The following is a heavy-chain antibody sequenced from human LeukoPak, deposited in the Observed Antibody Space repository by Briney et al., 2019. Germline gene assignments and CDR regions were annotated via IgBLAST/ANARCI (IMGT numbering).Heavy chain of an antibody. V-gene: IGHV1-2*02. D-gene: IGHD3-22*01. CDR1: GYTFTGYY. CDR2: INPNSGGT. Sequence: ASVKVSCKASGYTFTGYYMHWVRQAPGQGLEWMGWINPNSGGTNYAQKFQGRVTMTRDTSGTTAYMELSRLRSDDTAVYYCARLVVISTTSEYFQEWGQGTLVIVSS. CDR3: ARLVVISTTSEYFQE. J-gene: IGHJ1*01.